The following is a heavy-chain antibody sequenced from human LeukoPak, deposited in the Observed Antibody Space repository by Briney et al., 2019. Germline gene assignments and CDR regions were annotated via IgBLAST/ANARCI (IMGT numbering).Heavy chain of an antibody. J-gene: IGHJ6*03. CDR3: ARTYSRFYYFYMDV. CDR1: GGSVSNYY. V-gene: IGHV4-59*02. D-gene: IGHD6-13*01. Sequence: PSETLSLTCTVSGGSVSNYYWSWIRQSPGKGLEWIGYIYYTETSYNPSLKSRVTISADTSKNQFSLKLYSVTAADTAVYYCARTYSRFYYFYMDVWGKGTSVTISS. CDR2: IYYTET.